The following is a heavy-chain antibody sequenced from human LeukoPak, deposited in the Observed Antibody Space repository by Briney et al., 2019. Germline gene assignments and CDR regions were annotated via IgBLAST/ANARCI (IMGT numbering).Heavy chain of an antibody. D-gene: IGHD3-16*02. CDR2: ISGSGGIT. J-gene: IGHJ4*02. CDR1: GFTFSSYA. Sequence: GGSLRLSCAASGFTFSSYAMSWVRQAPGKGLEWVSSISGSGGITYYADSVKGRFSVSRDSSENTLYLQMNSLRAEDTAVYYCASSYLSIGDYWGQGTLVIVSS. V-gene: IGHV3-23*01. CDR3: ASSYLSIGDY.